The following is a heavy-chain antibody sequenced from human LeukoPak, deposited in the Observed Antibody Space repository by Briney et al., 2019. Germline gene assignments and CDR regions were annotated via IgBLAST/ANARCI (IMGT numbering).Heavy chain of an antibody. Sequence: GGSLRLSCAASGFSLSSYSMDWFRQTPGKGLEWISYISSSSNTIYYADSVEGRFTISRDNAKNALYLQMNNLRAEDSAVYFCARDINYCTPTLCHRNWFDPWGQGTLVTVSS. CDR3: ARDINYCTPTLCHRNWFDP. CDR2: ISSSSNTI. CDR1: GFSLSSYS. J-gene: IGHJ5*02. D-gene: IGHD2-8*01. V-gene: IGHV3-48*01.